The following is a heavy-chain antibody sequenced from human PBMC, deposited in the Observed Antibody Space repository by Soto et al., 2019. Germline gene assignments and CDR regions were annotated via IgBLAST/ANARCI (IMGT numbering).Heavy chain of an antibody. V-gene: IGHV1-46*02. J-gene: IGHJ4*02. D-gene: IGHD2-21*02. CDR3: ARGGHIAVVTDSFDS. Sequence: QVQLVQSGAEVKKPGASVKVSCKSSGYPFNTYYLHWVRQAPGQGLEWMGMIHPSGGGSTYAQKFLGRVTMTMDSSTSTVFMELTSLRSADTAVYYCARGGHIAVVTDSFDSWGQGTLVTVSS. CDR2: IHPSGGGS. CDR1: GYPFNTYY.